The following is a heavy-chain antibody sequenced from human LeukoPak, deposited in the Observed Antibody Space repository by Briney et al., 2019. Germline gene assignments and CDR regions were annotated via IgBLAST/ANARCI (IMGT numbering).Heavy chain of an antibody. J-gene: IGHJ5*02. CDR3: ARTHPDSGSYP. CDR2: IYYSGST. Sequence: SETLSLTCTVSGGSISSYYWSWIRQPPGKGLEWIGYIYYSGSTNYNPSLKSRVTISVDTSKNQFSLKLSSVTAADTAVYYCARTHPDSGSYPWGQGTLVAVSS. V-gene: IGHV4-59*01. D-gene: IGHD1-26*01. CDR1: GGSISSYY.